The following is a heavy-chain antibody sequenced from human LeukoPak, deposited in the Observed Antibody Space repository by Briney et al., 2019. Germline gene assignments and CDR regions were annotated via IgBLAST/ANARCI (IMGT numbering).Heavy chain of an antibody. CDR1: GYSFTSYW. D-gene: IGHD2-15*01. V-gene: IGHV5-51*01. CDR2: IYPGDSDT. CDR3: ARRLERDGRVDC. J-gene: IGHJ4*02. Sequence: GESLKSSCKGSGYSFTSYWIGWVSQMPGKGLEWMGIIYPGDSDTRYSPSFQGQVTISADKSISTAYLQWSSLKASDTAMYYSARRLERDGRVDCWGQGTLVTVSS.